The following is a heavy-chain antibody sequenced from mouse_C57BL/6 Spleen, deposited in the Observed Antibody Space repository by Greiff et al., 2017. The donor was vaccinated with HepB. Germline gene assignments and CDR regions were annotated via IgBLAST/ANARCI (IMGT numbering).Heavy chain of an antibody. J-gene: IGHJ3*01. CDR1: GYTFTSYW. CDR3: ASRSLDSSGPWFAY. Sequence: QVQLQQSGAELVKPGASVKMSCKASGYTFTSYWITWVKQRPGQGLEWIGDIYPGSGSTNYNEKFKSKATLTVDTSSSTAYMQLSSLTSEDSAVYYCASRSLDSSGPWFAYWGQGTLVTVSA. D-gene: IGHD3-2*02. V-gene: IGHV1-55*01. CDR2: IYPGSGST.